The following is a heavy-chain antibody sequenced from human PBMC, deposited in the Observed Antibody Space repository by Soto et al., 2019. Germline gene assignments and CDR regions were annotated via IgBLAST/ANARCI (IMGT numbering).Heavy chain of an antibody. CDR3: ARRAGHYDFWSGYAYYMDV. J-gene: IGHJ6*03. V-gene: IGHV5-51*03. CDR2: IYPGDSDT. D-gene: IGHD3-3*01. CDR1: GYSFTSYW. Sequence: EVQLVQSGAEVKKPGESLKISCKGSGYSFTSYWIGWVRQMPGKGLEWMGIIYPGDSDTRYSPSFQGQVTISAAKSISTAYLQWSSLKASDTAMYYCARRAGHYDFWSGYAYYMDVWGKGTTVTVSS.